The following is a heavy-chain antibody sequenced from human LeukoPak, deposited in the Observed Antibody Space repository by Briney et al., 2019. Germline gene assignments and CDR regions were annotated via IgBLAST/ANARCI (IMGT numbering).Heavy chain of an antibody. D-gene: IGHD3-22*01. V-gene: IGHV4-4*08. Sequence: PSETLSLTCTVSGGSISSYYWSWIRQPPGKGLEWIGYIYTSGSTNYNPSLKSRVTISVDTSKNQFSLKLSSVTAADTAVYYCARVVIDDSRFVWFDPWGQGTLVTVSS. J-gene: IGHJ5*02. CDR1: GGSISSYY. CDR2: IYTSGST. CDR3: ARVVIDDSRFVWFDP.